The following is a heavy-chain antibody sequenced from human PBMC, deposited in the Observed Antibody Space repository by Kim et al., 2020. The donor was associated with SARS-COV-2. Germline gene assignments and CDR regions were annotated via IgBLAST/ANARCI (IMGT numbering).Heavy chain of an antibody. CDR3: ARDRGRDGGNSVEYFQH. V-gene: IGHV3-30*15. J-gene: IGHJ1*01. Sequence: VKGLFTMFRDHSKNTVYLQMSSLRAEDTAVYYCARDRGRDGGNSVEYFQHWGQGTLVTVSS. D-gene: IGHD3-16*01.